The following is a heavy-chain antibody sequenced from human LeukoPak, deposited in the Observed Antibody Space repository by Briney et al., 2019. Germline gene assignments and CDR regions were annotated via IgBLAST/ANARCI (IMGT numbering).Heavy chain of an antibody. D-gene: IGHD2-8*01. V-gene: IGHV3-48*03. CDR2: ISSSGGTI. CDR3: AGRDCTNGLCQFDY. J-gene: IGHJ4*02. Sequence: GGSLRLSCAASGFTFSSYEKHWGRQAPRKGLGWNWYISSSGGTIHYADPVKGRFTISRDNAKNSLYLQMNSLSAEDTAIYYCAGRDCTNGLCQFDYWGQGTLVTVSS. CDR1: GFTFSSYE.